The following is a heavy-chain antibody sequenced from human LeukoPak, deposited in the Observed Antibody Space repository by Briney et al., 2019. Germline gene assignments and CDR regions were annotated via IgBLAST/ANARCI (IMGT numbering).Heavy chain of an antibody. CDR2: IWSHGNTK. V-gene: IGHV3-33*06. CDR1: GFVFSTYG. Sequence: GTSLRLSCAASGFVFSTYGMHWVRQAPGKGLEWVAVIWSHGNTKKYADSVTGRFTISRDNSKNTLSLQVSSLRTEDTAVYYCAKDRYSYAFEYSDSWGQGTLVTVSS. D-gene: IGHD5-18*01. J-gene: IGHJ4*02. CDR3: AKDRYSYAFEYSDS.